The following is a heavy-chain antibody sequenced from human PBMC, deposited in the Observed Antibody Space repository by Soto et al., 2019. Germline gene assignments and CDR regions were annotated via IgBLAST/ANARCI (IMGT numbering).Heavy chain of an antibody. D-gene: IGHD5-18*01. Sequence: PGESLKISCKGSGYSFTSYWIGWVRQMPGKGLEWMGIIYPGDSDTRYSPSFQGQVTISADKSISTAYLQWSSLKASDTAMYYCARQMVAGYSYHAFDYWGQGTLVTVS. V-gene: IGHV5-51*01. CDR2: IYPGDSDT. CDR1: GYSFTSYW. CDR3: ARQMVAGYSYHAFDY. J-gene: IGHJ4*02.